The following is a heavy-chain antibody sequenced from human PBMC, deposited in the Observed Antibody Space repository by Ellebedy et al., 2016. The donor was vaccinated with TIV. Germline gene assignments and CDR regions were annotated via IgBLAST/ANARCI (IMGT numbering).Heavy chain of an antibody. D-gene: IGHD3-22*01. V-gene: IGHV4-34*01. CDR2: INHSGST. CDR3: ARDIGGYYHTSDAFDI. CDR1: GGSFSGYY. J-gene: IGHJ3*02. Sequence: GSLRLSXAVYGGSFSGYYWSWIRQPPGKGLEWIGEINHSGSTNYNPSLKSRVTISVDKSKNQFSLKLSSVTAADTAVYYCARDIGGYYHTSDAFDIWGQGTMVTVSS.